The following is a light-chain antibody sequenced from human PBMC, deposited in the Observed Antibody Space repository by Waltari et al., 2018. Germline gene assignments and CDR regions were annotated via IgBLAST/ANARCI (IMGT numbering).Light chain of an antibody. CDR1: QSISVY. CDR3: LQRSHWPPFT. Sequence: EIVLAQSPVTLSFSPGERATISCRASQSISVYLAWYQHRPGQSPRLLIYDASKRAPGIPARFSGSGSGTDFTLTISSVEPDDFAVYYCLQRSHWPPFTFGPGTKLDIK. J-gene: IGKJ3*01. CDR2: DAS. V-gene: IGKV3-11*01.